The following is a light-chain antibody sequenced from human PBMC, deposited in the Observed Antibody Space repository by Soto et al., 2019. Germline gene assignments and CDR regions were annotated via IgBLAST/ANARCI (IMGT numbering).Light chain of an antibody. V-gene: IGKV3-15*01. CDR3: QQYNTWPLIT. J-gene: IGKJ5*01. Sequence: EIALTQSPGTLSLSPGERATLTCRASQTVSRHLAWYQQKPGQAPRLLIFGASTRATGIPDRFSGSGSGTDFTLTISSLQSEDFAVYYCQQYNTWPLITFGPGTRLEIK. CDR2: GAS. CDR1: QTVSRH.